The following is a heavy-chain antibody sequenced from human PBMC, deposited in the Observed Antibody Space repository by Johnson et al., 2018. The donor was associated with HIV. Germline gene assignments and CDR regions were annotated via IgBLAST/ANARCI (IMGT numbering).Heavy chain of an antibody. V-gene: IGHV3-30*04. J-gene: IGHJ3*02. CDR1: GFTFSSYA. CDR3: ARDPYTSAGNPFDI. CDR2: TQYDGSNK. D-gene: IGHD3-10*01. Sequence: QVQLVESGGGVVQPGRSLRLSCAASGFTFSSYAMHWVRQAPGKGLEWVAFTQYDGSNKYYVDSVKGRFTISRDNAKKAVYLQMNNLRAEDTAVYYCARDPYTSAGNPFDIWGQGTRVTVS.